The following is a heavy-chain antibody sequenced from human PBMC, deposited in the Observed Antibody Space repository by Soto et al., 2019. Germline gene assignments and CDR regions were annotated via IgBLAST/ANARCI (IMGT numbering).Heavy chain of an antibody. Sequence: QVQLQESGPGLVKPSGTLSLTCAVSSGSISSSNWWIWVRQPPGKGLEWIGEIYHSGSTTYNPSLKRRVTISVDKYKNQFSLKLISVTAADTAVYYCASDGNYDFWSGYRGNYYMDVWGKGTTVTVSS. J-gene: IGHJ6*03. CDR1: SGSISSSNW. CDR3: ASDGNYDFWSGYRGNYYMDV. D-gene: IGHD3-3*01. V-gene: IGHV4-4*02. CDR2: IYHSGST.